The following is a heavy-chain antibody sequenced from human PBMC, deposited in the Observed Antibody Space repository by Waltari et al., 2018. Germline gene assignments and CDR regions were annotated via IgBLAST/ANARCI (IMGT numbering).Heavy chain of an antibody. CDR2: INYDGRQK. V-gene: IGHV3-7*01. J-gene: IGHJ4*02. CDR3: AKSRGFEY. D-gene: IGHD2-2*01. CDR1: FSRYW. Sequence: FSRYWMSWVRQTPGKGLEWVANINYDGRQKYYVDSVKGRFTISRDNAKNSVYLQMNSLRVEDTAVYYCAKSRGFEYWGQGALITVST.